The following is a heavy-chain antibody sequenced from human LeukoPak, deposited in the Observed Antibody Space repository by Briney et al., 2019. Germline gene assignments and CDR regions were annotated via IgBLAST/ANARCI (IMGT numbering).Heavy chain of an antibody. J-gene: IGHJ4*02. V-gene: IGHV3-7*01. CDR1: GFTFSSYW. CDR3: ARDWYYYDSSGYSLFDY. CDR2: IKQDGSEK. Sequence: PGGSLRLSCAASGFTFSSYWMSWVRQAPGKGLEWVANIKQDGSEKYYVDSVKGRFTISRDNAKNSLYLQMNSLGAEDTAVYYCARDWYYYDSSGYSLFDYWGQGTLVTVSS. D-gene: IGHD3-22*01.